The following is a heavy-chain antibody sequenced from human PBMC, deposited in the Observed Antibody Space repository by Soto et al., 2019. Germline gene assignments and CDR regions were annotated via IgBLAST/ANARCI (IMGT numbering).Heavy chain of an antibody. V-gene: IGHV1-58*01. CDR2: IVVGSGNT. D-gene: IGHD6-6*01. CDR3: ARDSSSSSLSYNWFDP. CDR1: GFTFTSSA. J-gene: IGHJ5*02. Sequence: SVKVSCKASGFTFTSSAVQWVRQSRGQRLEWIGWIVVGSGNTNYAQKFQERVTITRDMSTSTVYMELSSLRSEDTAVYYCARDSSSSSLSYNWFDPWGQGTLVTVS.